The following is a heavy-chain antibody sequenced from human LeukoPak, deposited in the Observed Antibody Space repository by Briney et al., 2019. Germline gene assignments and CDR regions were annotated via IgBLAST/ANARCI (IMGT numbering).Heavy chain of an antibody. Sequence: WVRQPPGRGLEWIGSVYYDGNTYYRPSLKSRVTISVDTSKNQFSLKLSSVTAADTAVYYCARIFDYWGQGTLVTVSS. CDR2: VYYDGNT. CDR3: ARIFDY. J-gene: IGHJ4*02. V-gene: IGHV4-39*07.